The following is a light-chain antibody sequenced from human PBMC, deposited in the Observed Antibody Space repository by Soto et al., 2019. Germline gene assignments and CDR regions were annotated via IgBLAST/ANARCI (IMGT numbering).Light chain of an antibody. J-gene: IGKJ2*01. CDR1: QSVRSSF. V-gene: IGKV3-20*01. CDR3: QQYGSSLYT. Sequence: EIMLTQSPGTLSLSPGERATLSCRASQSVRSSFLAWYQQKPGQAPRLLMHGASNRATGIPDRFSGSGSGKDFTLTISRLEPEDFAVYFCQQYGSSLYTFGQGTKLEIK. CDR2: GAS.